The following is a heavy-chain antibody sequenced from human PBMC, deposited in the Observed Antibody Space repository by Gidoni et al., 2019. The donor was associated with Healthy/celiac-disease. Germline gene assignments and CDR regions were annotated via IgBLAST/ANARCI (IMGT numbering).Heavy chain of an antibody. Sequence: EVQLLASGGGLVQPGGSLRISCAASGFSSRGYAMSWVRQAPGKGLEWVSAISGSCGSTYYADSVKGRFTITRDNSKNTLYLQMNSLRAEDTAVYYCAKDSPAFYYDSTTFDYWGQGTLVTVSS. D-gene: IGHD3-22*01. J-gene: IGHJ4*02. CDR3: AKDSPAFYYDSTTFDY. CDR1: GFSSRGYA. V-gene: IGHV3-23*01. CDR2: ISGSCGST.